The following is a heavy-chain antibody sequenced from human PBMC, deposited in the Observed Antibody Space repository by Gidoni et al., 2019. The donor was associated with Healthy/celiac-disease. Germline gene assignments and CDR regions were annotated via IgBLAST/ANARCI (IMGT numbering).Heavy chain of an antibody. CDR1: GFTFSSYE. Sequence: EVLLVESGGGLVQPGGSLRLSCAASGFTFSSYEMNWVSQAPGKGLEWVSYISSSGSTIYYADSVKGRFTSSRDNAKNSLYLQMNSLRAEDTAVYYGAKDRSFGGLRVGELSNYWGQGTLVTVSS. D-gene: IGHD3-16*02. CDR3: AKDRSFGGLRVGELSNY. CDR2: ISSSGSTI. V-gene: IGHV3-48*03. J-gene: IGHJ4*02.